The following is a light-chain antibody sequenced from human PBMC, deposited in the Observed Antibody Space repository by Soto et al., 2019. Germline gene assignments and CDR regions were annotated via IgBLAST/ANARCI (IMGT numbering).Light chain of an antibody. CDR3: QQTDTFPYT. J-gene: IGKJ2*01. Sequence: DIQMTQSPSFVSASVGDRVTITCRASQGIKNWLAWYQQKPGKAPKLLIYAASSLQGEVPSRFSGRGSGTDFTLIISSLRPEDFATYYCQQTDTFPYTFGQGTKLEIK. CDR2: AAS. CDR1: QGIKNW. V-gene: IGKV1D-12*01.